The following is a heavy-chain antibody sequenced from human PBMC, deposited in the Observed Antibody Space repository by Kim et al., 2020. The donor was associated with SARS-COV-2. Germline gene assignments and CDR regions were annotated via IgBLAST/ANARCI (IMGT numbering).Heavy chain of an antibody. CDR3: ARVAWYSSSWYRFDP. Sequence: VPVTSRITINPDTSKNQFSLQLNSVTPEDTAVYYCARVAWYSSSWYRFDPWGQGTLVTVSS. D-gene: IGHD6-13*01. J-gene: IGHJ5*02. V-gene: IGHV6-1*01.